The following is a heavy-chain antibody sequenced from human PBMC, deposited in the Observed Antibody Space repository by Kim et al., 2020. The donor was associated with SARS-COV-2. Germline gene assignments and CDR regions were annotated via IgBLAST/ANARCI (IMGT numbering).Heavy chain of an antibody. CDR2: ISGGASTI. D-gene: IGHD3-10*01. V-gene: IGHV3-48*03. CDR3: ARGWFGEFPHAFDY. Sequence: GGSLRLSCAASGFTFSNYYMNWVRQAPGKGLEWVSYISGGASTIYYADSVKGRFIISRDNAKNSLYLQMNSLRAEDTAVYYCARGWFGEFPHAFDYWGRG. CDR1: GFTFSNYY. J-gene: IGHJ3*01.